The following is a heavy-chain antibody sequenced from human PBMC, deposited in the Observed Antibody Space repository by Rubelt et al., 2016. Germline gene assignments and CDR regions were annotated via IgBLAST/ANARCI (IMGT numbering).Heavy chain of an antibody. D-gene: IGHD6-13*01. Sequence: VRQAPGQGLEWMGWISAYNGNTNYAQKLQGRVTMTTDTSTSTAYMELRSLRSDDTAVYYCARDTIAAAGALEYWGQGTLVTVSS. CDR2: ISAYNGNT. J-gene: IGHJ4*02. V-gene: IGHV1-18*01. CDR3: ARDTIAAAGALEY.